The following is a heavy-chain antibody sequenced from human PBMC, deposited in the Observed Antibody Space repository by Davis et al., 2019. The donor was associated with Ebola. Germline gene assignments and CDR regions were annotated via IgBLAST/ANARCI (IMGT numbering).Heavy chain of an antibody. Sequence: PSETLSLTCTVSGGSISSHYWSWIRQPPGKGLQWIGYIYDSGNTNYNPSLKSRVTISVDTSKNQFSLTLSSVTAADTAVYYCARVSIGSWYGFAYWGQGTLVTVSS. CDR3: ARVSIGSWYGFAY. D-gene: IGHD6-13*01. CDR2: IYDSGNT. CDR1: GGSISSHY. J-gene: IGHJ4*02. V-gene: IGHV4-59*11.